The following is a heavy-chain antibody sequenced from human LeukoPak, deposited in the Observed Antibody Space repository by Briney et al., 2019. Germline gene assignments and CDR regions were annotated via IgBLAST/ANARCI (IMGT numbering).Heavy chain of an antibody. J-gene: IGHJ4*02. CDR3: AKDDSPGKEWLEVIDY. CDR1: GFTFSSYA. CDR2: ISGNGGNT. V-gene: IGHV3-64*04. D-gene: IGHD3-3*01. Sequence: GGSLRLSCSASGFTFSSYAMHWVRQAPGKGLEYVSAISGNGGNTFYANSVKGRFTTSRDNSKNTLYLEMNSLRAEDTAVYYCAKDDSPGKEWLEVIDYWGQGTLVTVSS.